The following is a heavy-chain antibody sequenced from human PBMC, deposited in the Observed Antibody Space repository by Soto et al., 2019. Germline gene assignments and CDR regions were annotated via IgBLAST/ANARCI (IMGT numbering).Heavy chain of an antibody. CDR1: GGSISSGGYY. CDR3: ARRRSGASCYEETGCWFDP. J-gene: IGHJ5*02. D-gene: IGHD2-15*01. V-gene: IGHV4-31*03. CDR2: IYYSGST. Sequence: QVQLQESGPGLVKPFQTLSLTCTISGGSISSGGYYWSWIRQHPGKGLEWIGYIYYSGSTYYNPSLESRVTISIDTSKNQFSLKLSSVAAADTAVYYCARRRSGASCYEETGCWFDPWGQGTLVTVSS.